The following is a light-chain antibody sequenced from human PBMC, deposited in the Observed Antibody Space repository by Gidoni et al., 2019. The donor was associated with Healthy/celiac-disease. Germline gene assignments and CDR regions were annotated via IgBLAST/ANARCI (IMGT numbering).Light chain of an antibody. CDR3: QQYYSTLTWT. V-gene: IGKV4-1*01. CDR1: QSVLYSSNNKNY. J-gene: IGKJ1*01. CDR2: WAA. Sequence: DIVMTQSQDSLAVSLGERATINCKSSQSVLYSSNNKNYLAWYQQKPGQPPKLLIYWAATRESGVPDRFSGSGSGTDFTLTISSLQAEDVAVYYCQQYYSTLTWTFGQGTKVEIK.